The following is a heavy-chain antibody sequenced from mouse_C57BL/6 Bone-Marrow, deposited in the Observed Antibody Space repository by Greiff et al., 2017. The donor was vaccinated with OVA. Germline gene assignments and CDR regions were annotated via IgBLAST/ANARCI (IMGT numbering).Heavy chain of an antibody. Sequence: VKLVESGPGLVAPSQSLSITCTVSGFSLTSYAISWVRQPPGKGLEWLGVIWTGGGTKYNSALKSRLSISKDNSKSQVFLKMNSLQTDDTARDYGARNMGTTVEFAYWGQGTLVTVSA. CDR2: IWTGGGT. J-gene: IGHJ3*01. CDR1: GFSLTSYA. V-gene: IGHV2-9-1*01. D-gene: IGHD1-1*01. CDR3: ARNMGTTVEFAY.